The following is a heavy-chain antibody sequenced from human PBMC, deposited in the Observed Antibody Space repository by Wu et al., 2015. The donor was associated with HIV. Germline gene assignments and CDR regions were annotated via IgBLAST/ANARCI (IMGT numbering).Heavy chain of an antibody. D-gene: IGHD4-11*01. J-gene: IGHJ1*01. V-gene: IGHV1-69*05. CDR3: ARGGGPTVAVTTYFQH. CDR2: IIPTFGTP. CDR1: GGTFNSYA. Sequence: QVQLVQSGTEVKKPGSSVKVSCKASGGTFNSYAISWVRQAPGQGLEWMGGIIPTFGTPNYAQKFQGRVTINTDESTSTAYMELRRLRSEDTAVYYCARGGGPTVAVTTYFQHWGQGHPGHRLL.